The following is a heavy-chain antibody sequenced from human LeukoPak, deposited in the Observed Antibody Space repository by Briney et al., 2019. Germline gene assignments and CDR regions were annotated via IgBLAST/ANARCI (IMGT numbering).Heavy chain of an antibody. CDR3: AREDNWNYAAFDY. Sequence: PGGSLRLSCAASGFTFSSYWMSWVRQASGKGLEWVANIKQDGSEKYYVDSVKGRFTISRDNAKNSLYLQMNSLRAEDTAVYYCAREDNWNYAAFDYWGQGTLVTVSS. D-gene: IGHD1-7*01. CDR1: GFTFSSYW. J-gene: IGHJ4*02. V-gene: IGHV3-7*01. CDR2: IKQDGSEK.